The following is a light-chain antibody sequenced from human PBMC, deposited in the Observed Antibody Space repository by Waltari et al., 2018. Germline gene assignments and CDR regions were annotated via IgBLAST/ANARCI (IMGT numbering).Light chain of an antibody. V-gene: IGLV1-44*01. CDR3: ASWDDSLNGHWV. CDR1: ASNHGGTL. Sequence: QSVLTQPPSASGPPGQRVTVSCSGSASNHGGTLLHRSQQPPGKAPKLLIYRSDLRPSGVPDRFSGSKSGTSASLAISGLQSEDEADYFCASWDDSLNGHWVFGGGTKVTVL. CDR2: RSD. J-gene: IGLJ3*02.